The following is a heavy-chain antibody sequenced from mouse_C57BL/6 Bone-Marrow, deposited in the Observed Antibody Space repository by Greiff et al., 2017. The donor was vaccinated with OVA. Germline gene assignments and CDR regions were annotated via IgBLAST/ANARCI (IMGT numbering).Heavy chain of an antibody. J-gene: IGHJ1*03. D-gene: IGHD1-1*01. V-gene: IGHV2-2*01. CDR1: GFSLTSYG. CDR2: IWSGGST. Sequence: VQVVESGPGLVQPSQSLSITCTVSGFSLTSYGVHWVRQSPGKGLEWLGVIWSGGSTDYNAAFISRLSISKDNSKSQVFFKMNSLQADDTAIYYCARFITTVVPTGYFDVWGTGTTVTVSS. CDR3: ARFITTVVPTGYFDV.